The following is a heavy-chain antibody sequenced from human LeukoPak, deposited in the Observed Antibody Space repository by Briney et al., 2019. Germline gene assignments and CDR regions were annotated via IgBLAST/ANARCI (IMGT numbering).Heavy chain of an antibody. J-gene: IGHJ4*02. CDR1: GFTFSSYW. CDR2: IKQDGTEK. V-gene: IGHV3-7*04. Sequence: QPGLSLRLSCAASGFTFSSYWMSWVRQAPGEGLEWVANIKQDGTEKYYMDSVKGRFSISRDNAKNSLYLQMNALRAEDTAVYYCARDVRPDYWGQGTLVTVS. CDR3: ARDVRPDY. D-gene: IGHD6-6*01.